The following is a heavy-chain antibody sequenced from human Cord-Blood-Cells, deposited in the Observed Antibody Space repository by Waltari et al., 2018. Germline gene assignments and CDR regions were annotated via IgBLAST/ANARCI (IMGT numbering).Heavy chain of an antibody. D-gene: IGHD1-26*01. Sequence: QLQLQELGPGLVKPSETLSLTCTVSGGSISSSSYYWGWIRQPPGKGLEWIGSIYYSGSTYYNPSLKSRVTISVDTSKNQFSLKLSSVTAADTAVYYCARPRGSYYAFDIWGQGTMVTVSS. J-gene: IGHJ3*02. V-gene: IGHV4-39*01. CDR3: ARPRGSYYAFDI. CDR2: IYYSGST. CDR1: GGSISSSSYY.